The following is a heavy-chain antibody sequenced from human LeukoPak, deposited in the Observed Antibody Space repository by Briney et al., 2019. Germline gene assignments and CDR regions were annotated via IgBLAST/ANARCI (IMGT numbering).Heavy chain of an antibody. J-gene: IGHJ4*02. D-gene: IGHD3-10*02. CDR3: GRWAGTTRENNLWSGPLDN. CDR1: GGTFRNYP. Sequence: SVKVSCKVSGGTFRNYPIHWLRQASGQGLEWMGGIIPGLGTATYAQKFQGRVTFTADDSSTTAYMDLSSLRYDDTAVYYCGRWAGTTRENNLWSGPLDNWGQGILVSVSS. V-gene: IGHV1-69*13. CDR2: IIPGLGTA.